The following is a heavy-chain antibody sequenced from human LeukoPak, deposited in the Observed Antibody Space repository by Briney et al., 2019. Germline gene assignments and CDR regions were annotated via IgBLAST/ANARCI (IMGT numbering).Heavy chain of an antibody. CDR1: GFTFSSFG. CDR3: ARDFERRGSSSVDY. Sequence: GRSLTLSCAASGFTFSSFGMHWVRQAPGKGLEWVAVIWYDASNKYYADSVKGRFTISRDNAKNSLYLQMNSLRAEDTAVYYCARDFERRGSSSVDYWGQGTLVTVSS. V-gene: IGHV3-33*01. CDR2: IWYDASNK. J-gene: IGHJ4*02. D-gene: IGHD6-6*01.